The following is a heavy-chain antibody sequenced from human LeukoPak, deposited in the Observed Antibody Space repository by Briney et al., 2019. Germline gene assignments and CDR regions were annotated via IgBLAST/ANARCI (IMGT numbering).Heavy chain of an antibody. CDR1: GFTFSSYS. CDR2: ISSSSSAN. D-gene: IGHD5-18*01. J-gene: IGHJ6*02. CDR3: ARERFIGGNSYGLDV. Sequence: GGSLRLSCAASGFTFSSYSMNWVRQAPGKGLEWVSYISSSSSANYYADSVKGRFTISRDNAKNSLCLQMNSLRDEDTAVYYCARERFIGGNSYGLDVWGQGTTVTVSS. V-gene: IGHV3-48*02.